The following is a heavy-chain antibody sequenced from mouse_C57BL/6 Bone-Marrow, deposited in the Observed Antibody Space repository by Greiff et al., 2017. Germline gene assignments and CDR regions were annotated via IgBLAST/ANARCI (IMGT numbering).Heavy chain of an antibody. Sequence: QVTLKESGPGILQPSPTLSLSCSFSGFSLSTFGMGVGWIRQPSGKGLVWLAHIWWDDDKYYNPDLKSRLKISKDTSKNQVFLQIANGDTADTATDDCARIRCYDYGSWFAYGGQGTLVTVSA. CDR1: GFSLSTFGMG. CDR2: IWWDDDK. J-gene: IGHJ3*01. D-gene: IGHD2-4*01. CDR3: ARIRCYDYGSWFAY. V-gene: IGHV8-8*01.